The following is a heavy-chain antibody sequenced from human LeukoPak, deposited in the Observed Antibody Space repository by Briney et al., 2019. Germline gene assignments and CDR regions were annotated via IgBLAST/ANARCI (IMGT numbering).Heavy chain of an antibody. D-gene: IGHD3-10*01. CDR1: SGSISSGGYY. CDR3: ARDYRFGTYDYYGMDV. V-gene: IGHV4-31*03. CDR2: IYYSGST. J-gene: IGHJ6*02. Sequence: KPSETLSLTCTVSSGSISSGGYYWTWIRQHPGKGLEWIGYIYYSGSTYYNPSLKSRVTISVDTSKNQFSLKLSSVTAADTAVYFCARDYRFGTYDYYGMDVWGQGTTVTVSS.